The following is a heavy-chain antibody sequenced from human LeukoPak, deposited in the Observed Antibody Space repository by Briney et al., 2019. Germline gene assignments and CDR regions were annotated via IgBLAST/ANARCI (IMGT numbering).Heavy chain of an antibody. V-gene: IGHV3-23*01. CDR1: GFAFGSEA. J-gene: IGHJ4*02. D-gene: IGHD3-9*01. CDR2: ISPGGGTT. Sequence: GGSLRLSCAVSGFAFGSEAMSWVRQSPARGLEWDASISPGGGTTYYADYVKGRFTISRDNAKNSLYLQMNSLRAEDTAVYYCAGSILTGYPNFDYWGQGTLVTVSS. CDR3: AGSILTGYPNFDY.